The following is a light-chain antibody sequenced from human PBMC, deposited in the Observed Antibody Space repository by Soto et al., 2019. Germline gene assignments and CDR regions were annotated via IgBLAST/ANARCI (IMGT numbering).Light chain of an antibody. V-gene: IGLV2-14*01. CDR2: EVN. CDR3: NSYTSSGPYV. Sequence: QSALTQPASVSGSPGQSITISCTASSSDVGGYNSFSWYQQHPGKAPKLLIYEVNNRPSGVSNRFSGSKSGNTASLTISGLQAEDEADYYCNSYTSSGPYVFGPGTKVTV. J-gene: IGLJ1*01. CDR1: SSDVGGYNS.